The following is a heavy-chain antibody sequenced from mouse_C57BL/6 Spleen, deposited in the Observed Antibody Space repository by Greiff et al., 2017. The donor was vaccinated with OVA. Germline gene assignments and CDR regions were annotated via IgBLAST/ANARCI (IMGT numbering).Heavy chain of an antibody. J-gene: IGHJ2*01. D-gene: IGHD5-1*01. V-gene: IGHV1-78*01. CDR3: ARGNVLRYYFDY. CDR1: GYTFTDHT. CDR2: IYPRDGST. Sequence: VQLQQSDAELVKPGASVKISCKVSGYTFTDHTIHWMKQRPEQGLEWIGYIYPRDGSTKYNEKFKGKATLTADKSSSTAYMQLNSLTSEDAADYCCARGNVLRYYFDYWGQGTTLTVSA.